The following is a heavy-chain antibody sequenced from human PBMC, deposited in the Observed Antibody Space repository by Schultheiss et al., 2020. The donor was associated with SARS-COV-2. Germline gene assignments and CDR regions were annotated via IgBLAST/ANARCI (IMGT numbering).Heavy chain of an antibody. D-gene: IGHD6-13*01. CDR2: IIPIFGTA. J-gene: IGHJ5*02. V-gene: IGHV1-69*13. CDR3: AREPSIAAAAYNWFDP. CDR1: GGTFSSYA. Sequence: SVKVSCKASGGTFSSYAISWVRQAPGQGLEWMGGIIPIFGTANYAQKFQGRVTITADESTSTAYMDLSSLRSEDTAVYYCAREPSIAAAAYNWFDPWGQGTLVTVSS.